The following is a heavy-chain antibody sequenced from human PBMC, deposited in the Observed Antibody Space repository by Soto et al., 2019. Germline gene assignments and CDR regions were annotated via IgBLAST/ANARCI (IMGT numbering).Heavy chain of an antibody. Sequence: QVQLVESGGGVVQPGRSLRLSCAASGFPFSSYAMHWVRQAPGKGLEWVAVISYDGSNKYYADSVKGRFTISRDNSKNTLYLQMNSLRAEDTAVYYCVRVIYYDSSGYYSGLDYWGQGTLVTVSS. V-gene: IGHV3-30-3*01. D-gene: IGHD3-22*01. J-gene: IGHJ4*02. CDR3: VRVIYYDSSGYYSGLDY. CDR1: GFPFSSYA. CDR2: ISYDGSNK.